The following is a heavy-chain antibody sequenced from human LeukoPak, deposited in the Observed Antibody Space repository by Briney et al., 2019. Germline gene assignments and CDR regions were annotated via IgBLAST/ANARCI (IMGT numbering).Heavy chain of an antibody. J-gene: IGHJ4*02. D-gene: IGHD5-18*01. CDR3: ARGYRYPTGYFDY. CDR2: IYPADSDT. V-gene: IGHV5-51*01. Sequence: GESLKISCRASDYSFTNYWIGWVRQMPGKGLEWMGIIYPADSDTRYSPSFQGQVTISADESISTAYLQWSSLKASDTAMYYCARGYRYPTGYFDYWGQGTLVTVSS. CDR1: DYSFTNYW.